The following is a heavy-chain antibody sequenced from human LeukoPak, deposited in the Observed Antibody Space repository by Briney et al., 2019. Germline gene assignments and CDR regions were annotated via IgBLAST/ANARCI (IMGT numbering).Heavy chain of an antibody. Sequence: SQTLSLTCTVSGGSISSGDYYWSWIRQPPGKGLEWIGYIYYSGSTYYNPSLKSRVTISVDTSKNQFSLKLSSVTAADTAVYYCAVHIPFRSGYYAFDYWGQGTLVTVSS. CDR1: GGSISSGDYY. CDR2: IYYSGST. V-gene: IGHV4-30-4*08. CDR3: AVHIPFRSGYYAFDY. D-gene: IGHD3-3*01. J-gene: IGHJ4*02.